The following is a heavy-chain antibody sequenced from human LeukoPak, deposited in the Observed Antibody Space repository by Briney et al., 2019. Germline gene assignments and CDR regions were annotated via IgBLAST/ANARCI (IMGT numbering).Heavy chain of an antibody. V-gene: IGHV1-18*01. CDR3: ARDPKCSSTSCYDVVGDY. CDR1: GYTFTSYG. CDR2: ISAYNGNT. J-gene: IGHJ4*02. D-gene: IGHD2-2*01. Sequence: ASVKVSCKASGYTFTSYGISWVRQAPGQGLEWMRWISAYNGNTNYAQKLQGRVTMTTDTSTSTAYMELRSLRSDDTAVYYCARDPKCSSTSCYDVVGDYWGQGTLVTVSS.